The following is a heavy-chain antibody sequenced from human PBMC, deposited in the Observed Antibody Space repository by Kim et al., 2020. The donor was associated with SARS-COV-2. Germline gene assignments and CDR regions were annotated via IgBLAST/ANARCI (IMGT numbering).Heavy chain of an antibody. CDR2: IYYSGST. CDR1: GGSVSSGSYY. Sequence: SETLSLTCTVSGGSVSSGSYYWSWIRQPPGKGLEWIGYIYYSGSTNYNPSLKSRVTISVDTSKNQFSLKLSSVTAADTAVYYCARDNCGGDCYGGAFDI. V-gene: IGHV4-61*01. J-gene: IGHJ3*02. D-gene: IGHD2-21*02. CDR3: ARDNCGGDCYGGAFDI.